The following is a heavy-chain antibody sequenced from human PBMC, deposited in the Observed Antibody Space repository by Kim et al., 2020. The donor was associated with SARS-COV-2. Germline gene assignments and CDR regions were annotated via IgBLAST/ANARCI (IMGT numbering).Heavy chain of an antibody. CDR2: IFYSGSP. CDR1: GGPITTSSFY. D-gene: IGHD2-15*01. Sequence: SETLSLMCTVSGGPITTSSFYWGWVRQPPGKGLEWIGSIFYSGSPFYSPSLESRVTLSVDTSKSRFSLQLTSVTAADTAVYYCARHISGSCSSGPCHGPTFDIWGPGTKVTVSS. J-gene: IGHJ3*02. CDR3: ARHISGSCSSGPCHGPTFDI. V-gene: IGHV4-39*01.